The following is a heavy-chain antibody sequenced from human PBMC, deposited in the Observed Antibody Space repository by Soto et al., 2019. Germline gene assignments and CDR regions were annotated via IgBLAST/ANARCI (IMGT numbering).Heavy chain of an antibody. CDR2: IYSNGST. V-gene: IGHV4-39*01. CDR3: VSAPSGSSTWKPPHDD. D-gene: IGHD6-13*01. CDR1: AGSISSSSYY. Sequence: PSETLSLTCTVSAGSISSSSYYWGWIRQPPGKRLEWTGNIYSNGSTYYNPSIRRRVTISGDTSKNQSSLKLNSVTAADTAVYYCVSAPSGSSTWKPPHDDWGQGSLVTVSS. J-gene: IGHJ4*02.